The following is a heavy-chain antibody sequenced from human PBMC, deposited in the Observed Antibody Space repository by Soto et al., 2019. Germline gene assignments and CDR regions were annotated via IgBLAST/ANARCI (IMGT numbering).Heavy chain of an antibody. Sequence: EVQLLDSGGGLVQPGGSLRLSCAASGFTFSNYAMSWVRQAPGKELEWVSSISSRGGSTDYADSVKGRFTISRDNSQNTLNLQMNSLRAEDTAIYFCAKNQHAMAHDYWGLGTLVTVSS. CDR3: AKNQHAMAHDY. CDR2: ISSRGGST. V-gene: IGHV3-23*01. D-gene: IGHD2-8*01. CDR1: GFTFSNYA. J-gene: IGHJ4*02.